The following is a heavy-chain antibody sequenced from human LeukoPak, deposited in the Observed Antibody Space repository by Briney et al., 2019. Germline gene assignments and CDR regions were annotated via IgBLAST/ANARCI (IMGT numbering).Heavy chain of an antibody. Sequence: GGSLRLSCAASGFSFSDYWMSWVRQAPGKGLKWVASIKQDGSDKLYVDSVKGRFTISRDNAKNSLFLQMNSLRAEDTAVYYCASYCTSRRCDSVFDYWDREPWSPSPQ. CDR2: IKQDGSDK. CDR1: GFSFSDYW. CDR3: ASYCTSRRCDSVFDY. V-gene: IGHV3-7*05. J-gene: IGHJ4*02. D-gene: IGHD2-15*01.